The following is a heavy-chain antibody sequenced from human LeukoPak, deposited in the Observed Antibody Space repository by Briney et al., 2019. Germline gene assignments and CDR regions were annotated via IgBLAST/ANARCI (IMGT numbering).Heavy chain of an antibody. J-gene: IGHJ3*02. Sequence: GGSLRLSCAASGFTVSSNYMSWVRQAPGKGLEWVSVIYSGGSTYYADSVKGRFTISRDNSKNTLYLQMNSLRAEDTAVYYCAREYYYDSSGYRVSDAFDIWGQGTVVTVSS. CDR3: AREYYYDSSGYRVSDAFDI. D-gene: IGHD3-22*01. V-gene: IGHV3-66*01. CDR2: IYSGGST. CDR1: GFTVSSNY.